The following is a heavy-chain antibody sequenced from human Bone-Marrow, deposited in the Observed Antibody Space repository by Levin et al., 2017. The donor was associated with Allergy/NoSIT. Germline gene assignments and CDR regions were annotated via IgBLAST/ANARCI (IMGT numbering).Heavy chain of an antibody. J-gene: IGHJ3*02. CDR2: ISPSDT. CDR3: ARGGGPALHGALDN. V-gene: IGHV1-46*01. D-gene: IGHD3-16*01. CDR1: GYILATYY. Sequence: HGESLKISCKASGYILATYYTHWVRQAPGQGLEWMGFISPSDTNYAQKFRGRLTMTRDTSTSTVFMELRSLRFEDTAIYFCARGGGPALHGALDNWGQGTMVSVSS.